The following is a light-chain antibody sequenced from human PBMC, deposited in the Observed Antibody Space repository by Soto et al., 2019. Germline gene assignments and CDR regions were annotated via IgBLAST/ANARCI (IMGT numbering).Light chain of an antibody. CDR3: QQDGGSPRT. CDR2: GAS. J-gene: IGKJ1*01. CDR1: QSINNNY. V-gene: IGKV3-20*01. Sequence: EIVLTQSPGTLSLSPGERATLSCRASQSINNNYLAWYQQKRGQAPRILIYGASSMATGIPDRFSGSGSGTDFTLTISRLEPEDFAVYYCQQDGGSPRTFGQGTKVEIK.